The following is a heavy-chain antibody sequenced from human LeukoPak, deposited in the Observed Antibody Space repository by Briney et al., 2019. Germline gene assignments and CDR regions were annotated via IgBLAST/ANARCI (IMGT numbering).Heavy chain of an antibody. Sequence: GGSLRLSCAASGFTFSSYWMHWVRQAPGKGLEWVSVIYSGGSTYYADSVQGRFTISRDNSKNTLYLQMNSLRAEDTAVYYCARDGRLDWFDPWGQGTLVTVSS. D-gene: IGHD1-26*01. V-gene: IGHV3-66*01. CDR2: IYSGGST. J-gene: IGHJ5*02. CDR1: GFTFSSYW. CDR3: ARDGRLDWFDP.